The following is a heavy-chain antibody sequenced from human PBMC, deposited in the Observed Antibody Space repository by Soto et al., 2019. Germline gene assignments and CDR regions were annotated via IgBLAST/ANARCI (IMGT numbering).Heavy chain of an antibody. Sequence: GASVKVSCKASGGTFSSYTISWVRQAPGQGLEWMGRIIPIRGIANYAQKFQGRVTMTRNNAISTAYMELSSLRSEDTAVYYCATDPSDFSDAFDIWGQGTMVTVSS. D-gene: IGHD3-3*01. V-gene: IGHV1-69*04. CDR2: IIPIRGIA. CDR1: GGTFSSYT. J-gene: IGHJ3*02. CDR3: ATDPSDFSDAFDI.